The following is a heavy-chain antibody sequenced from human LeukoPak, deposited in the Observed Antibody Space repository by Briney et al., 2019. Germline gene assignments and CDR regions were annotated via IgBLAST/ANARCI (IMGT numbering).Heavy chain of an antibody. D-gene: IGHD6-6*01. CDR1: GFSFSDYY. Sequence: PGGSLRLSCAASGFSFSDYYMSWIRQAPGKGLEWVSYTHTETTTHYADSVRGRFTTSRDNGKNSLYLQMNSLRAEDTAVYYCAPGIAARWGQGTLVTVSS. J-gene: IGHJ4*02. CDR2: THTETTT. V-gene: IGHV3-11*01. CDR3: APGIAAR.